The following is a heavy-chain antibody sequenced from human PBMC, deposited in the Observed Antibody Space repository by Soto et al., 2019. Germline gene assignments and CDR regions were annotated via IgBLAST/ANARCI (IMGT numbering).Heavy chain of an antibody. J-gene: IGHJ3*02. V-gene: IGHV4-34*01. CDR2: IHHSGRT. D-gene: IGHD2-2*01. CDR3: ARGECSSNYCFTRWALDI. CDR1: GGSFSGYY. Sequence: SETLSLTCAVYGGSFSGYYWTWIRQTPGKGLEWIGEIHHSGRTNYNPSLKSRVSISADTSKAQFSLNLASVTAADTAVYYCARGECSSNYCFTRWALDIWGQGTVVTVSS.